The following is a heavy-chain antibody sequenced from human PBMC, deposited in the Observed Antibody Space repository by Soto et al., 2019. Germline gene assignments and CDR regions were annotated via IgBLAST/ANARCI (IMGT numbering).Heavy chain of an antibody. D-gene: IGHD3-16*02. J-gene: IGHJ4*02. CDR2: ISYDGSNK. V-gene: IGHV3-30*18. CDR1: GFTFSSYG. Sequence: QVQLVESGGGVVQPGRSLRLSCAASGFTFSSYGMHWVRQAPGKGLEWVAVISYDGSNKYYADSVKGRFTISRDNSKNTLYLQMNSLRAEDTAVYYCAKDHEYYVWWSYRYLGYWGQGTLVTVSS. CDR3: AKDHEYYVWWSYRYLGY.